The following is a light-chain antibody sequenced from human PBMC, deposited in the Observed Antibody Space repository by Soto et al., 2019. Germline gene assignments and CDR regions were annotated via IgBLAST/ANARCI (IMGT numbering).Light chain of an antibody. CDR3: CSYTTGSTLV. J-gene: IGLJ2*01. Sequence: QSVLTQPASVSGSPGQSITISCTETSSDVGGYNLVSWYQQHPGKAPKLMIYEVGKRPSGISSRFSGSRSGNTASLTISGLQAEDEADYYCCSYTTGSTLVFGGGTKLTVL. V-gene: IGLV2-23*02. CDR1: SSDVGGYNL. CDR2: EVG.